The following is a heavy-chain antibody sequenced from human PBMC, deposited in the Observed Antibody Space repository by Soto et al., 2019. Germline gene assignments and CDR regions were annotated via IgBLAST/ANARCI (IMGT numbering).Heavy chain of an antibody. D-gene: IGHD3-22*01. Sequence: QVQLVQSGAEVKKPGASVTVSCKASGYTFTSYYMHWVRQAPGQGLEWMGIINPSGGSTSYAPKFQGRVTMTRDTSAITVYMESGSRRSEDMAVYYCARDYYDSSGYYYNIDLAVWGRGTLVTVSS. CDR3: ARDYYDSSGYYYNIDLAV. V-gene: IGHV1-46*01. J-gene: IGHJ2*01. CDR2: INPSGGST. CDR1: GYTFTSYY.